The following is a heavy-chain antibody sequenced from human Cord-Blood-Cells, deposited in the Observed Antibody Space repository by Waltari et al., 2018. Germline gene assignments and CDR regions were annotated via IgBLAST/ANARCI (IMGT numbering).Heavy chain of an antibody. CDR1: GGSFSGYY. J-gene: IGHJ4*02. V-gene: IGHV4-34*01. D-gene: IGHD3-10*01. Sequence: QVQLQQWGAGLLKPSETLSLTCAVYGGSFSGYYWRWIRQPPGKGLEWIGEINHSGSTNYNPSLKSRVTISVDTSKNQFSLELSSVTAADTAVYYCARRGGITMVRGVIIPYFDYWGQGTLVTVSS. CDR2: INHSGST. CDR3: ARRGGITMVRGVIIPYFDY.